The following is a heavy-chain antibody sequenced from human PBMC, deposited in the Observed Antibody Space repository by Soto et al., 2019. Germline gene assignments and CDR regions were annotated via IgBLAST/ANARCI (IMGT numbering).Heavy chain of an antibody. V-gene: IGHV4-30-2*01. D-gene: IGHD3-10*01. CDR2: ICHSGNT. Sequence: LSLTCPVSGGSITIGGYCWSWIRQPPGQGLEWIGYICHSGNTYYNPSLKSRVTTSLDRSKNQFSLNLSSVTAADTAVYYCARVWFGESSWFDPWGQGTLVTVSS. CDR1: GGSITIGGYC. CDR3: ARVWFGESSWFDP. J-gene: IGHJ5*02.